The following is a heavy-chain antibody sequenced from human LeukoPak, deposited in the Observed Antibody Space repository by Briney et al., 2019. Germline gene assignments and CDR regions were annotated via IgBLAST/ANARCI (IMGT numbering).Heavy chain of an antibody. CDR1: GGSISSYY. CDR3: ARCDSSSWFDP. Sequence: PSETLSLTCTVSGGSISSYYWSWIRQPPGKGLEWIGDIYYSGSTNYNPSLKSRVTISVDTSKNQFSLKLSSVTAADTAVYYCARCDSSSWFDPWGQGTLVTVSS. D-gene: IGHD6-13*01. J-gene: IGHJ5*02. V-gene: IGHV4-59*01. CDR2: IYYSGST.